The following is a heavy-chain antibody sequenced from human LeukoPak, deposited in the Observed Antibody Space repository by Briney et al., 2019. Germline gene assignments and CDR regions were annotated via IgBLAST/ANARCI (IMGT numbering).Heavy chain of an antibody. CDR3: ARGPYYYDSSGYPLFDY. J-gene: IGHJ4*02. V-gene: IGHV1-46*01. D-gene: IGHD3-22*01. CDR1: GYTFTSYY. CDR2: INPSGGST. Sequence: ASVKVSCKASGYTFTSYYMHWVRQAPGQGLEWMGIINPSGGSTSYAQKFQGRVTMTTETSTSTAYMELRSLRSDDTAVYYCARGPYYYDSSGYPLFDYWGQGTLVTVSS.